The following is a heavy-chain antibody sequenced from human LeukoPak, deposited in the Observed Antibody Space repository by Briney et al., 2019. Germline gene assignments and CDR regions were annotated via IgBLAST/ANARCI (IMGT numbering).Heavy chain of an antibody. CDR3: ASPGHDSSGYYFDY. J-gene: IGHJ4*02. V-gene: IGHV3-11*04. CDR2: ISSSGSTI. Sequence: PGGSLRLSCAASGYTFSDYYMSWIRQAPGKGLEWVSYISSSGSTIYYADSVKGRFTISRDNSKNTLYLQMNSLRAEGTAVYYCASPGHDSSGYYFDYWGQGTLVTVSS. D-gene: IGHD3-22*01. CDR1: GYTFSDYY.